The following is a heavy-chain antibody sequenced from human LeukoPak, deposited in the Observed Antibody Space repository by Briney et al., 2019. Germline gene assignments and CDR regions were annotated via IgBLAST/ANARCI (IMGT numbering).Heavy chain of an antibody. V-gene: IGHV1-18*01. CDR1: GYTFTSYG. CDR3: ATGEDYYGSGSSFDY. Sequence: GASVKVSCKVSGYTFTSYGISWVRQAPGQGLEWMGWISAYNGNTNYAQKLQGRVTMTTDTSTSTAYMELRSLRSDDTAVYYCATGEDYYGSGSSFDYWGQGTLVTVSS. D-gene: IGHD3-10*01. J-gene: IGHJ4*02. CDR2: ISAYNGNT.